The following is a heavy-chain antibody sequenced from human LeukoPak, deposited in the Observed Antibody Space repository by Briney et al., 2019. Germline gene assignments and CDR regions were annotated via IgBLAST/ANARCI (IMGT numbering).Heavy chain of an antibody. J-gene: IGHJ4*02. CDR3: ARVGTTGDLGY. D-gene: IGHD4-17*01. V-gene: IGHV1-46*01. CDR2: INPSGGST. CDR1: GYTFTSYY. Sequence: ASVKVSCTASGYTFTSYYMHWVRQAPGQGLEWMGIINPSGGSTSYAQKFQGRVTMTRDTSTSTAYMELSSLRSEDTAVYYCARVGTTGDLGYWGQGTLVTVSS.